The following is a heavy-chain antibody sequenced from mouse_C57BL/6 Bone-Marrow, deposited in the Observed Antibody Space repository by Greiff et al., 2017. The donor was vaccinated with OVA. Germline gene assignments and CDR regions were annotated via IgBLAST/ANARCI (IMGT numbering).Heavy chain of an antibody. CDR1: GYTFTSYW. Sequence: QVQLKQPGAELVKPGASVKLSCKASGYTFTSYWMHWVKQRPGRGLEWIGRIDPNSGGTKYNEKFKSKATLTVDKPSSTAYMQLSSLTSEDSAVYYCAREHDGYDWFAYWGQGTLVTVSA. CDR3: AREHDGYDWFAY. D-gene: IGHD2-3*01. J-gene: IGHJ3*01. V-gene: IGHV1-72*01. CDR2: IDPNSGGT.